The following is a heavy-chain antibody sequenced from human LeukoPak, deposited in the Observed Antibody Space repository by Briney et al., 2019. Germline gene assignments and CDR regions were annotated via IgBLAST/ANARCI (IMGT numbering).Heavy chain of an antibody. CDR1: GFTFTTYG. J-gene: IGHJ4*02. Sequence: GGSLRLSCGASGFTFTTYGMHWVRQAPGKGLEWVAVISYDGSNKYYADSVKGRFTISRDNSRNTLYLQMNSLRAEDTAVYYCARDRSYYDFWSIGIFDYWGQGTLVTVSS. D-gene: IGHD3-3*01. V-gene: IGHV3-30*19. CDR2: ISYDGSNK. CDR3: ARDRSYYDFWSIGIFDY.